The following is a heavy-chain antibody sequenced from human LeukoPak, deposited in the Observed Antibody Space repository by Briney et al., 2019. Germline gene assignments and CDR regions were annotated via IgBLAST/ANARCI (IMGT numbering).Heavy chain of an antibody. D-gene: IGHD6-13*01. CDR3: AKDPPEGSSWFSLNTKLDY. CDR1: GFTFSSYG. J-gene: IGHJ4*02. CDR2: IWYDGSNK. Sequence: PGGSLRLSCAASGFTFSSYGMHWVRQAPGKGLEWVAVIWYDGSNKYYADSVKGRFTISRDNSKNTLYLQMNSLRAEDTAVYYCAKDPPEGSSWFSLNTKLDYWGQGTLVTVSS. V-gene: IGHV3-33*06.